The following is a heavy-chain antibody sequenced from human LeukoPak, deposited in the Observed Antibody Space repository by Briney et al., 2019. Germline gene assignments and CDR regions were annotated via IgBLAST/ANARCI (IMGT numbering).Heavy chain of an antibody. CDR1: GFTFSSYG. CDR3: AKDRGGDTGNGMDV. Sequence: GGSLRLSCAASGFTFSSYGMHWVRQAPGKGLEWVAFIRYDGSNKYYADSVKGRFTISRDNSKNTLYLQMNSLRAEDTAVYYCAKDRGGDTGNGMDVWGQGTTDTVSS. V-gene: IGHV3-30*02. D-gene: IGHD5-18*01. J-gene: IGHJ6*02. CDR2: IRYDGSNK.